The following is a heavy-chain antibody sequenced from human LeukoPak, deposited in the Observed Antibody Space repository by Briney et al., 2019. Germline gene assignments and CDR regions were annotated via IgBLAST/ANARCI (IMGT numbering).Heavy chain of an antibody. V-gene: IGHV1-2*02. CDR3: ASIAVAGTTSPNWFDP. CDR2: INPNSGGT. D-gene: IGHD6-19*01. CDR1: GYTFTGYY. Sequence: GASVKVSCKASGYTFTGYYMHWVRQAPGQGLEWMGWINPNSGGTNYAQKFQGRVTMTRDTSISTAYTELSRLRSDDTAVYYCASIAVAGTTSPNWFDPWGQGTLVTVSS. J-gene: IGHJ5*02.